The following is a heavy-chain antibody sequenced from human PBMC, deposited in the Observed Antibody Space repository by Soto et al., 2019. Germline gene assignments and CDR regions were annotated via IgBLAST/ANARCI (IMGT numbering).Heavy chain of an antibody. CDR2: ISYDGSNK. V-gene: IGHV3-30-3*01. Sequence: PGGSLRLSCAASGFTFSSYAMHWVRQAPGKGLEWVAVISYDGSNKYYADSVKGRFTISRDNSKNTLYLQMNSLRAEDTAVYYCARGGVRTILGVVPQLLDYGGQGPLVTAPQ. CDR3: ARGGVRTILGVVPQLLDY. D-gene: IGHD3-3*01. J-gene: IGHJ4*02. CDR1: GFTFSSYA.